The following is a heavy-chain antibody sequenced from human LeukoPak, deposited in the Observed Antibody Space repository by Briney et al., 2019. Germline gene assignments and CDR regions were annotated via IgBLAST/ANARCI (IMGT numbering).Heavy chain of an antibody. V-gene: IGHV3-7*01. J-gene: IGHJ4*02. CDR2: IKQDGSEK. CDR3: ARERQPYGILTGYDDY. Sequence: GGSLRLSCAASGFTFSSYWMSWVRQAPGKGLEWVANIKQDGSEKYYVDSVKGRFTISRDNAKNSLYLQMNSLRAEDTAVYYCARERQPYGILTGYDDYWGQGTLVTVSS. D-gene: IGHD3-9*01. CDR1: GFTFSSYW.